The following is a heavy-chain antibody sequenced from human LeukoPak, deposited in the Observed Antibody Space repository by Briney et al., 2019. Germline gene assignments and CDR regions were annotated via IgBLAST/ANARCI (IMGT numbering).Heavy chain of an antibody. CDR2: ISGSDDGT. CDR3: AKSPVSSCRGSFCYPFDY. CDR1: GFTFSTYA. V-gene: IGHV3-23*01. J-gene: IGHJ4*02. D-gene: IGHD2-15*01. Sequence: SGGSLRLSCAASGFTFSTYAMSWVRQTPGKGLEWVSAISGSDDGTYYADSVKGRFTISRDNSRNTLYLQMNTLRAEDTAVYFCAKSPVSSCRGSFCYPFDYWGQGNLVTVSS.